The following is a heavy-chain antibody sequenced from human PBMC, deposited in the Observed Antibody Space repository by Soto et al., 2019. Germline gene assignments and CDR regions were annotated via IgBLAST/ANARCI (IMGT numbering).Heavy chain of an antibody. V-gene: IGHV3-53*01. Sequence: GGALRLSCAASGFTVSSNYMSCVRQAPGKVIERVSVIYSGGSTYYADSVKGRFTISRDNSKNTLYLQMNSLRAEDTAVYYCARYRYYGSGSEFAYYYYYGMDVWGQGTTVTVSS. J-gene: IGHJ6*02. D-gene: IGHD3-10*01. CDR3: ARYRYYGSGSEFAYYYYYGMDV. CDR2: IYSGGST. CDR1: GFTVSSNY.